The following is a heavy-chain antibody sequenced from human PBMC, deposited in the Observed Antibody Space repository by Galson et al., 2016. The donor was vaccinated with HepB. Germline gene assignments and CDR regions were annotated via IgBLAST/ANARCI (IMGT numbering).Heavy chain of an antibody. Sequence: SVKVSCKASGYTLTTYYIRWVRQAPGQGLEWMGWINPNSGGTNYVQKFRGRFTMNRDTSINTAYMELSGRRSDDTAVYYCARLARVAYFYYYGMDVWGQGTTVTVSS. CDR1: GYTLTTYY. CDR2: INPNSGGT. V-gene: IGHV1-2*02. J-gene: IGHJ6*02. CDR3: ARLARVAYFYYYGMDV.